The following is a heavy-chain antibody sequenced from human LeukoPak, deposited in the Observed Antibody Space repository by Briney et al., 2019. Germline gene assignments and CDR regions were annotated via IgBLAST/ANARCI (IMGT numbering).Heavy chain of an antibody. Sequence: PGGSLRLSCAASGFTFTSYWMHWVRQAPGKGLVWVSRINTDGSSTSYADSVKGRFTISRDNAKNTLYLQMSSLRAEDTAEYYCARALAVAGTGGFDPWGQGTLVTVSS. V-gene: IGHV3-74*01. CDR1: GFTFTSYW. CDR2: INTDGSST. J-gene: IGHJ5*02. D-gene: IGHD6-19*01. CDR3: ARALAVAGTGGFDP.